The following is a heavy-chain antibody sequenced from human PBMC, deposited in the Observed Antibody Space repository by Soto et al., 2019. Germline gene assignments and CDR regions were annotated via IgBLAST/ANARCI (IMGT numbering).Heavy chain of an antibody. D-gene: IGHD3-22*01. CDR2: IYSGGST. Sequence: GGSLRLSCAASGFTVSSNYMSWVRQAPGKGLEWVSVIYSGGSTYYADSVKGRFTISRDNSKNTLYLQMNSLRAEDTAVYYCARCDYYDSSGWFEPWGQGTLVTVSS. V-gene: IGHV3-53*01. CDR3: ARCDYYDSSGWFEP. CDR1: GFTVSSNY. J-gene: IGHJ5*02.